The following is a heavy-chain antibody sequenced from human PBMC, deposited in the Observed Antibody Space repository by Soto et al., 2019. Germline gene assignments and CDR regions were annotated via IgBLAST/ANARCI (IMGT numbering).Heavy chain of an antibody. J-gene: IGHJ4*02. CDR3: AKEKTGTTWP. V-gene: IGHV3-73*01. CDR2: IRSKANSYAT. CDR1: GFTFSGSA. D-gene: IGHD1-1*01. Sequence: GSLRLSCAASGFTFSGSAMHWVRQASGKGLEWVGRIRSKANSYATAYAASVKGRFTISRDDSKNTLYLQMNSLRAEDTAVYYCAKEKTGTTWPWGQGTLVTVSS.